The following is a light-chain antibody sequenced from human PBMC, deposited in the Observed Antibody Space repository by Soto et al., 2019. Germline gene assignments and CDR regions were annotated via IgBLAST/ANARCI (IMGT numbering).Light chain of an antibody. CDR2: GAA. V-gene: IGKV3-15*01. CDR3: QQYHSWPA. J-gene: IGKJ4*02. Sequence: EIVMTQSPATLSVSLGERVTLSCRASQSVFSSLAWYQQKPGQAPRLLIYGAATRPIGIPARFSGSGSGTEFTLTISILQSEDVAVYYCQQYHSWPAFGRGTRVEIK. CDR1: QSVFSS.